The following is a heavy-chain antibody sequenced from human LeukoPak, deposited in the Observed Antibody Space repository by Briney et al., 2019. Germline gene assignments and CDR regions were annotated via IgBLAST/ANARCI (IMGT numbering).Heavy chain of an antibody. Sequence: GGSLRLSCAASGFTFNNYAMTWVRQAPGEGLQWVSAISRSGTTAYYADSVKGRFTISRNNSNNILYLQVGSLRAEDTAVYYCAKGDSQETGSYYSDYWGQGTLVTVSS. CDR1: GFTFNNYA. CDR3: AKGDSQETGSYYSDY. D-gene: IGHD3-10*01. CDR2: ISRSGTTA. V-gene: IGHV3-23*01. J-gene: IGHJ4*02.